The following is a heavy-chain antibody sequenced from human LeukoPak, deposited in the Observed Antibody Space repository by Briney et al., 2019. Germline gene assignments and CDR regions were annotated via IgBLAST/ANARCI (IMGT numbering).Heavy chain of an antibody. CDR2: IIPIFGTA. D-gene: IGHD6-13*01. J-gene: IGHJ4*02. CDR3: ARSRPIAAAGTFENGGEEYYFDY. Sequence: GGSLRLSCAASGFTFSSYAISWVRQAPGQGLEWMGGIIPIFGTANYAQKFQGRVTITADESTSTAYVELSSLRSEDTAVYYCARSRPIAAAGTFENGGEEYYFDYWGQGTLVTVSS. CDR1: GFTFSSYA. V-gene: IGHV1-69*01.